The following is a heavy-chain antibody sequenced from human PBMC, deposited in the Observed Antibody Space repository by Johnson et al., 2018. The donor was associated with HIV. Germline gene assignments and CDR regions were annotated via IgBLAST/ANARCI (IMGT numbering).Heavy chain of an antibody. D-gene: IGHD5-12*01. Sequence: QMQLVESGGGVVRPGGSLRLSCAASGFTFSSFWMTWVRQAPGKGLEWVALISYDGSNKYYADSVKGRFTISRDNSKNTLYLQMNSLRAEDTAVFYCAKIVATSDDVFDIWGQGTKVTVSS. J-gene: IGHJ3*02. V-gene: IGHV3-30*18. CDR1: GFTFSSFW. CDR2: ISYDGSNK. CDR3: AKIVATSDDVFDI.